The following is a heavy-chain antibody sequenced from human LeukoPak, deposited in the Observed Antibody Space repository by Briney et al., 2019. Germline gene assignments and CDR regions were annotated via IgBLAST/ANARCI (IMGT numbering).Heavy chain of an antibody. V-gene: IGHV4-34*01. J-gene: IGHJ4*02. CDR2: INHRGST. CDR3: ARRASSGYDY. D-gene: IGHD3-22*01. Sequence: PSETLSLTCAVYVGSFSGYYWSWIRQPPGKGLEWIGEINHRGSTNYNPSLKSRVTISVDTSKTQFSLKLSSVTAADTAVYYCARRASSGYDYWGQGTLVTVSS. CDR1: VGSFSGYY.